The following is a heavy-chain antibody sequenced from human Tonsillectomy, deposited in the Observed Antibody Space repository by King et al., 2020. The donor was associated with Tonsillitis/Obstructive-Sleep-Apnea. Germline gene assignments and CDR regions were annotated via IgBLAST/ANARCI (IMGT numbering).Heavy chain of an antibody. CDR3: TTRVMDVGYAFDI. Sequence: QLVQSGGGLVKPGGSLRLSCAASGFTFSNAWMSWVRQAPGKGLEWVGRIKSKTDGGTTDYAAPVKGRFTISRDDSKNTLYLQMNSLKTEDTAVYYCTTRVMDVGYAFDIWGQGTMVTVSS. D-gene: IGHD5-12*01. CDR1: GFTFSNAW. V-gene: IGHV3-15*01. J-gene: IGHJ3*02. CDR2: IKSKTDGGTT.